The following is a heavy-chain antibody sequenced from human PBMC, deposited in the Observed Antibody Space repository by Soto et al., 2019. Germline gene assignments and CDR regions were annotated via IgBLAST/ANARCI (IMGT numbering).Heavy chain of an antibody. CDR1: GGSISSYY. CDR2: IYYSGST. Sequence: QVQLQESGPGLVKPSETLSLTCTVSGGSISSYYWSWIRQPPGKGLEWIGYIYYSGSTNYNPSLKRRVTXXVXTXXNQFSLKLSSVTAADTAVYYCARHSSGWYSWYFDLWGRGTLVTVSS. D-gene: IGHD6-19*01. J-gene: IGHJ2*01. CDR3: ARHSSGWYSWYFDL. V-gene: IGHV4-59*08.